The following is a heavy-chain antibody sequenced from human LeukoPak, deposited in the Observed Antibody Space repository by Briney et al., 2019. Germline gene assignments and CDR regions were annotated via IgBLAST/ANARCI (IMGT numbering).Heavy chain of an antibody. CDR1: GFTFSSYG. Sequence: PGGSLRLSCAASGFTFSSYGMHWVRQAPGKGLEYVSSISPNGINTYYGDSVKGRFTISRDNAKNTLYLQMDSLRDEDMAVYYFVMLYAADDASDYWGQGTRVTVS. CDR3: VMLYAADDASDY. J-gene: IGHJ4*01. CDR2: ISPNGINT. V-gene: IGHV3-64*02. D-gene: IGHD6-25*01.